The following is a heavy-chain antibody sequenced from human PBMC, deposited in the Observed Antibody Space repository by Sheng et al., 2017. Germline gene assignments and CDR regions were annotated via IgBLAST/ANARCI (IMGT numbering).Heavy chain of an antibody. J-gene: IGHJ4*02. D-gene: IGHD6-19*01. Sequence: VQLVESGGGLVKPGGSLRLSCAASGFVFSSYVMHWVRQAPGKGPEWVAVISYDAADKYYADSVKGRFTISRDNSNFTLSLQMNSLRPEDTALYYCAKNRLAVAATTYYADSWGQGTLVTVSS. V-gene: IGHV3-30*18. CDR3: AKNRLAVAATTYYADS. CDR1: GFVFSSYV. CDR2: ISYDAADK.